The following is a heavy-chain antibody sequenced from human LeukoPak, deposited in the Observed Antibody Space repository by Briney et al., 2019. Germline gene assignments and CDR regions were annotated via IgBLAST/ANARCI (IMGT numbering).Heavy chain of an antibody. Sequence: GGSLRLSCAASGFTFDDYAMHWVRQAPGKGLEWVSGISWNSGSIGYADSVKGRFTISRDNAKNSLYLQMNSLRAEDTALYYCAKLGLYGGAFDIWGQGTMVTVSS. V-gene: IGHV3-9*01. D-gene: IGHD4-17*01. CDR2: ISWNSGSI. J-gene: IGHJ3*02. CDR1: GFTFDDYA. CDR3: AKLGLYGGAFDI.